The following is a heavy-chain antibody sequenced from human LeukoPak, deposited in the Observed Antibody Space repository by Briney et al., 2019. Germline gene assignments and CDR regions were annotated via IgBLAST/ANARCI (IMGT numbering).Heavy chain of an antibody. J-gene: IGHJ6*02. V-gene: IGHV3-21*01. Sequence: XSSSYISYADSVKGRFTISRDNAKNSLYLQMNSLRAEDTAVYYCARDPVGSRQLDYYYGMDVWGQGTTVTVSS. CDR2: XSSSYI. CDR3: ARDPVGSRQLDYYYGMDV. D-gene: IGHD6-13*01.